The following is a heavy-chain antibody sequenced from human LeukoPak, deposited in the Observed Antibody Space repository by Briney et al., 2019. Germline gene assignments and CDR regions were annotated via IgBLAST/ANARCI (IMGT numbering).Heavy chain of an antibody. J-gene: IGHJ4*02. CDR3: ARGRMYYYDRRGYYPGGHFDY. D-gene: IGHD3-22*01. V-gene: IGHV4-31*03. Sequence: SQTLSLTCTVSGGSISSGGYYWSWIRQHPGKGLEWIGYIYYSGSTYYNPSLKSRVTISVDTSKNQFSLKLSSVTAADTAVYYCARGRMYYYDRRGYYPGGHFDYWGQGTLVTVSS. CDR1: GGSISSGGYY. CDR2: IYYSGST.